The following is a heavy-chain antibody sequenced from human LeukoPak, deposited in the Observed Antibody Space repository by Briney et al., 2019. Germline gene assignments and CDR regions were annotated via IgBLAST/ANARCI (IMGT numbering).Heavy chain of an antibody. D-gene: IGHD4-23*01. Sequence: PSETLSLTCTVSGGSLSSYYSSWIRQPPGKGLEWVGYIYYSGSTNNNPSLQSRVTLSLDTTNKQFCFKLKSLTAAVRAVFYFARGVATVVANWFDPWGQGTLVTVSS. J-gene: IGHJ5*02. CDR3: ARGVATVVANWFDP. CDR2: IYYSGST. V-gene: IGHV4-59*01. CDR1: GGSLSSYY.